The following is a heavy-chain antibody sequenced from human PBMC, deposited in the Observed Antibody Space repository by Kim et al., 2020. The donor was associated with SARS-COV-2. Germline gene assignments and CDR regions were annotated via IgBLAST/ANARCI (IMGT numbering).Heavy chain of an antibody. V-gene: IGHV1-69*13. CDR2: IIPFFDTT. Sequence: SVKVSCKASGGTFGTYPISWVRQAPGQGLEWMGGIIPFFDTTNYAPKFQGRVTMTADASTRTTYMELSSLKSGDTAVYFCASRFFDSSGNYHDFWGQGT. CDR3: ASRFFDSSGNYHDF. J-gene: IGHJ4*02. CDR1: GGTFGTYP. D-gene: IGHD3-22*01.